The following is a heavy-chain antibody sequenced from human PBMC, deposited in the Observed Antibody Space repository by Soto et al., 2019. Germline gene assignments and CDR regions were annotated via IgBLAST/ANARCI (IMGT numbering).Heavy chain of an antibody. J-gene: IGHJ6*02. CDR3: AKDRDYSDNWDPLDV. CDR1: GFTFSNYA. D-gene: IGHD1-1*01. CDR2: ISASGGST. V-gene: IGHV3-23*01. Sequence: GSLRLSCAASGFTFSNYAMTWVRQAPGKGLEWVSGISASGGSTYYADSVKGRVTISRDNSKSTVYLQMHSLRADDTAVYFCAKDRDYSDNWDPLDVWGQGTTVTVS.